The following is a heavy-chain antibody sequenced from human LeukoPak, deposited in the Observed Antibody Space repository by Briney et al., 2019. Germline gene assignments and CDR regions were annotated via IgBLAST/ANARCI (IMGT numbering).Heavy chain of an antibody. CDR2: INPNSGGT. CDR3: ATYSTGITIFGVDDDAFDI. CDR1: GYTFTGYY. D-gene: IGHD3-3*01. J-gene: IGHJ3*02. V-gene: IGHV1-2*02. Sequence: ASVKVSCKASGYTFTGYYMHWVRQAPGQGLEWMVWINPNSGGTNYAQKFQGRVTMTRDTSISTAYMELSRLRSDDTAVYYCATYSTGITIFGVDDDAFDIWGQGTMVTVSS.